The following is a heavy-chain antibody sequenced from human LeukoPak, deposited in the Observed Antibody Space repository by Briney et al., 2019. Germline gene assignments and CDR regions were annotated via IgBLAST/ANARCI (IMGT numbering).Heavy chain of an antibody. D-gene: IGHD3-16*01. CDR2: ISYSGST. V-gene: IGHV4-59*01. CDR1: GGPISSYF. Sequence: PSETLSLTCTVSGGPISSYFWSWIRQPPGKGLEWIGYISYSGSTNYNPSLKSRVTISVDTSKNQFSLKLSSVTAADTAVYYCARGGTYALAWGQGTLVTVSS. J-gene: IGHJ5*02. CDR3: ARGGTYALA.